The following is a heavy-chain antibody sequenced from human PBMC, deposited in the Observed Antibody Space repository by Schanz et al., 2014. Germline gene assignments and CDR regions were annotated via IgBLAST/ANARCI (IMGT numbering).Heavy chain of an antibody. CDR1: GFTFSSYA. V-gene: IGHV3-23*04. J-gene: IGHJ4*02. D-gene: IGHD1-1*01. Sequence: EVQLVESGGGLIQPGGSLRLSCAASGFTFSSYAMNWVRQAPGKGLEWVSAISGSGGSTYYADSVKGRFTVSRDSGQNSLYLQMNSLRAGDTAVYYCARGTDWNLHYWGQGALVTVSS. CDR3: ARGTDWNLHY. CDR2: ISGSGGST.